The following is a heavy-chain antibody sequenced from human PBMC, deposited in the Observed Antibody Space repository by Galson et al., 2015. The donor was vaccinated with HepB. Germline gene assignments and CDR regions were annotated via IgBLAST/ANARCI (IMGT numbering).Heavy chain of an antibody. V-gene: IGHV3-23*01. J-gene: IGHJ6*02. Sequence: SLRLSCAASGFTFSSYAMSWVRQAPGKGLEWVSGISGSGGTTYYADSVKGRFTISRDNSKNTLYLQMNSLRAEDTAVYYCAKDQYGSGDYYYYSMDVWGQGTTVTVSS. CDR1: GFTFSSYA. CDR3: AKDQYGSGDYYYYSMDV. CDR2: ISGSGGTT. D-gene: IGHD3-10*01.